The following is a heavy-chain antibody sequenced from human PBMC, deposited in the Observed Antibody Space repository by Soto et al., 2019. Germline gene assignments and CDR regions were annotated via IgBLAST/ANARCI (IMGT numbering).Heavy chain of an antibody. CDR2: IYYSGST. CDR3: ARDGSTYCGGDCSDAFDF. Sequence: SETLSLTCTVSGGSISSYYWSWIRQPPGKGLEWIGYIYYSGSTNYNPSLKSRVTISVDTSKNQFSLKLSSVTAADTAVYYCARDGSTYCGGDCSDAFDFSGQGTMVTVSS. J-gene: IGHJ3*01. V-gene: IGHV4-59*01. D-gene: IGHD2-21*02. CDR1: GGSISSYY.